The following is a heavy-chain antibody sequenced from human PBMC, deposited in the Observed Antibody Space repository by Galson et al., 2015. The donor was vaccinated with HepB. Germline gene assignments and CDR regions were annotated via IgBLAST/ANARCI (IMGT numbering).Heavy chain of an antibody. CDR2: ISYDGSNK. CDR3: AKVTAVADDAFDI. J-gene: IGHJ3*02. Sequence: SLRLSCAASGFTFSSYGMHWVRQAPGKGLEWVAVISYDGSNKYYADSVKGRFTISRDNSKNTLYLQMNSLRAEDTAVYYCAKVTAVADDAFDIWGQGTMVTVSS. D-gene: IGHD6-19*01. CDR1: GFTFSSYG. V-gene: IGHV3-30*18.